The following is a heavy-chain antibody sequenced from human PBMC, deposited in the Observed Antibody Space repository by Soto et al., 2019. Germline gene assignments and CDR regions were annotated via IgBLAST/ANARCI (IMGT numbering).Heavy chain of an antibody. J-gene: IGHJ4*02. V-gene: IGHV2-5*02. D-gene: IGHD2-21*01. CDR3: IHTSFTEGDI. Sequence: QITLKESGRTLVKPTQTLTLTCSFSGFSLNTHGVGVGWIRQPPGKAPEWLALTYWDDDKVYRPSLQNRLTITKDTSIYQVVLTLTTMDPRDTATYYVIHTSFTEGDIWGQGILVAVSS. CDR2: TYWDDDK. CDR1: GFSLNTHGVG.